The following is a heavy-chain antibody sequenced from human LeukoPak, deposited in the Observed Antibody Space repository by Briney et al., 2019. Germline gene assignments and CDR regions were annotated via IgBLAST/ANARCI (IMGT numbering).Heavy chain of an antibody. CDR1: GFTFSSYE. Sequence: PGGSLRLSCAASGFTFSSYEMNWVRQAPGKGLEWVSYISSSGSTIYYADSVKGRFTISRDNAKNSLYLQMNSLRSDDTAVYYCAKDHGRDYYGSGRYDYWGQGTLVTVSS. J-gene: IGHJ4*02. V-gene: IGHV3-48*03. D-gene: IGHD3-10*01. CDR3: AKDHGRDYYGSGRYDY. CDR2: ISSSGSTI.